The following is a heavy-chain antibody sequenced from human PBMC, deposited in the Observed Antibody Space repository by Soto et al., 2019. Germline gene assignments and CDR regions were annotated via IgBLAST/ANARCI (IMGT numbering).Heavy chain of an antibody. J-gene: IGHJ4*02. D-gene: IGHD4-17*01. CDR2: ISSSGSII. Sequence: QVQLVESGGGLVKPGGSLRLSCAASGIAFSDTYMSWIRQAPGKGLEWISYISSSGSIIYYADSVKGRFTISRDNAKKSLYLQMDSLTADDTAVYYCARGGASVTTPFDYWGQGPQVTVSS. CDR3: ARGGASVTTPFDY. CDR1: GIAFSDTY. V-gene: IGHV3-11*01.